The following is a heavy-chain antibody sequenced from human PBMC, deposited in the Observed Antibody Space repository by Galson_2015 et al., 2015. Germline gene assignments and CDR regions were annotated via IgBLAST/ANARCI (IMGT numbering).Heavy chain of an antibody. D-gene: IGHD5-12*01. V-gene: IGHV3-53*01. Sequence: SLRLSCAASGFTVSSNYMSWVRQAPGQGLEWVSVIYSGGSTYYAEYVKGRFTISRDNSKNTLYLQMNSLRAEDTAVYYCARDYSPYSGYESYYYGMDVWGQGTTVTVSS. CDR3: ARDYSPYSGYESYYYGMDV. J-gene: IGHJ6*02. CDR2: IYSGGST. CDR1: GFTVSSNY.